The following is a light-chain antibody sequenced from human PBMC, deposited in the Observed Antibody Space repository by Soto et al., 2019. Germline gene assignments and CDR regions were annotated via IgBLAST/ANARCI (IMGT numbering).Light chain of an antibody. CDR1: QSVSSY. V-gene: IGKV3-11*01. Sequence: EIVLTQSPATLSLSPGERATLSCRASQSVSSYLAWYQQEPCQAPRLLIYDASNRATGIPARFSGSGSGTDFTLTISSLEPEDFAVYYCQQRSNWPLTFGGGTKVDIK. J-gene: IGKJ4*01. CDR3: QQRSNWPLT. CDR2: DAS.